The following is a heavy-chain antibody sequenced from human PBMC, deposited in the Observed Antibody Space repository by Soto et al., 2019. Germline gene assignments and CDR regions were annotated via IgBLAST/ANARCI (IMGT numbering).Heavy chain of an antibody. J-gene: IGHJ4*02. Sequence: GESLKISCKGSGYSFPSYWITWVRQMPGKSLEWMGRIEPTESYTKYNPSFQGHVTFSADKSISIAYLQWSSLNASDTAMYYCATSGIALVLDFWGQGTLVTVSS. D-gene: IGHD6-13*01. CDR2: IEPTESYT. CDR1: GYSFPSYW. CDR3: ATSGIALVLDF. V-gene: IGHV5-10-1*01.